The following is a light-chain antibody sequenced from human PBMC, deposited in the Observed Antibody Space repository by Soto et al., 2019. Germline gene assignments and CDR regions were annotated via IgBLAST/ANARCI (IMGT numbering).Light chain of an antibody. CDR2: GAS. Sequence: EIVLTQSPATLSLSPGERATLSCRAGQSVSGNSLAWYQQKPGQAPRLLIYGASNRATGIPDRFSATGSGADFTLTISRLEPEDFAVYFCHQYGSSSFTFGPGTKVDIK. CDR3: HQYGSSSFT. V-gene: IGKV3-20*01. J-gene: IGKJ3*01. CDR1: QSVSGNS.